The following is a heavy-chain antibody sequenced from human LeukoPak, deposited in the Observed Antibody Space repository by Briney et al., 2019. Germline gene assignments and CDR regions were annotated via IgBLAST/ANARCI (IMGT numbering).Heavy chain of an antibody. Sequence: GGSLRLSCSASGFTFSVYAIHWVRQAPGKGLEYVSTIISNGGSTYYADSVKGRFTISRDNSKNTVSLQMSSLRAEDTALYYCVKDGLAFCGGDCYSYFDYWGQGTLVSVSS. J-gene: IGHJ4*02. CDR2: IISNGGST. CDR3: VKDGLAFCGGDCYSYFDY. CDR1: GFTFSVYA. V-gene: IGHV3-64D*06. D-gene: IGHD2-21*02.